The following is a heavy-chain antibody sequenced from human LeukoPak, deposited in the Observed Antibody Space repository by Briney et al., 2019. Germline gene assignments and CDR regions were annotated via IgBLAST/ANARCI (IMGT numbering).Heavy chain of an antibody. CDR3: VRGESSDCTCIDY. CDR1: GFTVSSRY. D-gene: IGHD2-21*02. CDR2: IHGDGST. Sequence: PGGSLRLSCAASGFTVSSRYMSWVRQAPGKGLEWVSVIHGDGSTYYADSVKGRFTISRDNSKNTLYLQMNSLRAEDTAVYYCVRGESSDCTCIDYWGQGTLVSVSS. J-gene: IGHJ4*02. V-gene: IGHV3-53*01.